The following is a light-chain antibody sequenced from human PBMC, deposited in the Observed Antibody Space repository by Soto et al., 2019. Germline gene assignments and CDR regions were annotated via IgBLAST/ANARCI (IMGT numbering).Light chain of an antibody. CDR2: GAS. CDR1: QSVSSTY. V-gene: IGKV3-20*01. J-gene: IGKJ1*01. Sequence: PGERATLSCRASQSVSSTYLAWYQQKPGQAPRLLVFGASSRATGIPDRFSGSGSGTDFTLTISRLEPEDFAVYYCQQYGSSRWTFGQGTNVDIK. CDR3: QQYGSSRWT.